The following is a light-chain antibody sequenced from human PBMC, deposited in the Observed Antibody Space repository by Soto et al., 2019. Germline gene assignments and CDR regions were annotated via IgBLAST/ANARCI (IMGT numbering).Light chain of an antibody. CDR3: QQSYTSRIT. V-gene: IGKV1-39*01. J-gene: IGKJ5*01. CDR2: AAS. Sequence: IQMTQSPSSLSASIGDSVTITCRASQSISSYLSWYQQKPGKAPKLLIFAASNLQSGVPSRFSGSGSGTDFTLTVSNLQPEDFATYYCQQSYTSRITFGLGTRLEIK. CDR1: QSISSY.